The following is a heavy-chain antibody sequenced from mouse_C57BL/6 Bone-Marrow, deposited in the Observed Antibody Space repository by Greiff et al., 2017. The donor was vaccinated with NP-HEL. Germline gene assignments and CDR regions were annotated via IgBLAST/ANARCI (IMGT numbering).Heavy chain of an antibody. CDR2: INPNNGGT. J-gene: IGHJ1*03. V-gene: IGHV1-18*01. CDR1: GYTFTDYN. Sequence: EVQLVESGPELVKPGASVKIPCKASGYTFTDYNMDWVKQSHGKSLEWIGDINPNNGGTIYNQKFKGKATLTVDKSSSTAYMELRSLTSEDTAVYYCARHGSRYWYFDVWGTGTTVTVSS. D-gene: IGHD1-1*01. CDR3: ARHGSRYWYFDV.